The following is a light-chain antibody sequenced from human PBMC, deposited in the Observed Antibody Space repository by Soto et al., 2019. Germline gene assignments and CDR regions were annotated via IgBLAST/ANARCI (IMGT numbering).Light chain of an antibody. V-gene: IGKV1-5*03. CDR2: KAS. Sequence: DIQMTQSPSTLSASVGDRVTITCRASQSISSWLAWYQQKPGKAPNLLIYKASSLESGVPSRFSGSGSGTEFTLTISSLQPDDFATYYCQHYNSYSQTFGQGTKLEIK. CDR1: QSISSW. J-gene: IGKJ1*01. CDR3: QHYNSYSQT.